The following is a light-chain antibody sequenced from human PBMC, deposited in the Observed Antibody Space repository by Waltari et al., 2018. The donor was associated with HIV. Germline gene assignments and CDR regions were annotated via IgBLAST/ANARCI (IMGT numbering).Light chain of an antibody. CDR3: HNYGTSSHP. CDR1: QSIYQW. Sequence: DIQMTQSPSIISASVGDRVTITCRASQSIYQWLAWYQQTPGKAPKVLMVAASTLVEGVPSRFSGSQSGTEFNLTITNLQPDDFATYYCHNYGTSSHPFGQGTKV. V-gene: IGKV1-5*03. J-gene: IGKJ1*01. CDR2: AAS.